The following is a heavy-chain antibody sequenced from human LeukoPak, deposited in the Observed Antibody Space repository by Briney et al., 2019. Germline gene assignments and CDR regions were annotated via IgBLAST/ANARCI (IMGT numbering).Heavy chain of an antibody. Sequence: SETLSLTCTVSGGSVSSGIYYWSWIRQPPGKGLEWIGCIYYSGSTKYNPSLKSRVTISVDTSKNQFSLKLSSVTAADTAVYYCASVHCTHALCYPLPPDNWFDPWGQGTLVTVSS. CDR1: GGSVSSGIYY. J-gene: IGHJ5*02. D-gene: IGHD2-8*01. CDR2: IYYSGST. CDR3: ASVHCTHALCYPLPPDNWFDP. V-gene: IGHV4-61*01.